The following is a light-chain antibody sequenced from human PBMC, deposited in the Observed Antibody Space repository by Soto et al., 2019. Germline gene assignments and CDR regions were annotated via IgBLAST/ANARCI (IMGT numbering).Light chain of an antibody. CDR3: QHRSNWPST. J-gene: IGKJ4*01. CDR2: DAS. CDR1: QSVTNY. Sequence: EIVLTQSPATLSLSPGDTATLSCRASQSVTNYLAWYQQKSGQAPRLLIYDASNRATGIPARFSGSGSGTGFTLTISSLEPEDFALYYCQHRSNWPSTFGGGTKVEIK. V-gene: IGKV3-11*01.